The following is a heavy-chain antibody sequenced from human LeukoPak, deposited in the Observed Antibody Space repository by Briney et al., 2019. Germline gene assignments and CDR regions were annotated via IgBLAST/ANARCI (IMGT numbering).Heavy chain of an antibody. CDR2: IYHSGST. CDR3: ARQWLGPNWFDP. J-gene: IGHJ5*02. Sequence: SETLSLTCTVSGYSISSGYYWGWIRQPPGKGLEWIGSIYHSGSTYYNPSLKSRVTISVDTSKNQFSLKLSSVTAADTAVYYCARQWLGPNWFDPWGQGTLVTVSS. CDR1: GYSISSGYY. D-gene: IGHD6-19*01. V-gene: IGHV4-38-2*02.